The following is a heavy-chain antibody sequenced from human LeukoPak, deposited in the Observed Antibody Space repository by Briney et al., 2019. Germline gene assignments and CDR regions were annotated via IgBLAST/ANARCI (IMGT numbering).Heavy chain of an antibody. Sequence: GASVKVSCKASGYTFTGCYMHWVRQAPGQGLEWMGWINPNSGGTNYAQKFQGRVTMTRDTSISTAYMELSRLRSDDTAVYYCARNAYDSSGYYFSTGYYYYMDVWGKGTTVTVSS. D-gene: IGHD3-22*01. CDR3: ARNAYDSSGYYFSTGYYYYMDV. CDR1: GYTFTGCY. CDR2: INPNSGGT. J-gene: IGHJ6*03. V-gene: IGHV1-2*02.